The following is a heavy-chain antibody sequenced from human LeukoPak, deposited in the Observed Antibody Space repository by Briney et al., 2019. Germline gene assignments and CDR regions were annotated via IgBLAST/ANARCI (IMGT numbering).Heavy chain of an antibody. Sequence: GGSLRLSCVVSGFTFSSYPFHWVRQAPGKGLEWVAVIGYEGVEKYYADSVRGRFTISRDDSKSTLYLQMNSLRGEDTAVYYCARDFLIGAPDYLDHWGKGTLVSVSS. CDR1: GFTFSSYP. J-gene: IGHJ4*02. D-gene: IGHD3-22*01. CDR3: ARDFLIGAPDYLDH. V-gene: IGHV3-30-3*01. CDR2: IGYEGVEK.